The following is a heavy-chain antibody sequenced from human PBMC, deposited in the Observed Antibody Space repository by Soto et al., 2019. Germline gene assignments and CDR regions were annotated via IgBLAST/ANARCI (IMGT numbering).Heavy chain of an antibody. CDR1: GFTFSSYA. CDR3: AKGQVWNLYYYYYYMDV. D-gene: IGHD1-1*01. V-gene: IGHV3-23*01. CDR2: ISGSGGST. J-gene: IGHJ6*03. Sequence: GGSLRLSCAASGFTFSSYAMSWVRQAPGKGLEWVSAISGSGGSTYYADSVKGRFTISRDNSKNTLYLQMNSLRAEDTAVYYCAKGQVWNLYYYYYYMDVWGKGTTVTVSS.